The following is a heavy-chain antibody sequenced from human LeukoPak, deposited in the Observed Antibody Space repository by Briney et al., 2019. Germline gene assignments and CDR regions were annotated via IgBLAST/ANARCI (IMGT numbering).Heavy chain of an antibody. CDR2: TYYKSKWYY. CDR1: GDSVSSNSAT. D-gene: IGHD3-22*01. V-gene: IGHV6-1*01. CDR3: ARGHYDSSGYYLGMDV. J-gene: IGHJ6*02. Sequence: SQTLSLTCAISGDSVSSNSATWTWIRQSPSRGLEWLGRTYYKSKWYYDYAASVKSRITINPETSKNQFSLQLNSVTPEDTAIYYCARGHYDSSGYYLGMDVWGQGTTVTVSS.